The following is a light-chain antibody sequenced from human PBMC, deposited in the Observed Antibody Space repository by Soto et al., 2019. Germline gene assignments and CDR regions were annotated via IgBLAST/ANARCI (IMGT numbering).Light chain of an antibody. J-gene: IGLJ1*01. CDR3: NSYTSSSTYV. V-gene: IGLV2-14*03. CDR1: SSDVGNYNY. CDR2: DVS. Sequence: QSVRTQPASVSGSPGQSIAISCTGTSSDVGNYNYVSWYQQHPGKAPKLMIYDVSNRPSGVSNRFSGSKSGNTASLTISGLQPEDEADYYCNSYTSSSTYVFGPVTKVTVL.